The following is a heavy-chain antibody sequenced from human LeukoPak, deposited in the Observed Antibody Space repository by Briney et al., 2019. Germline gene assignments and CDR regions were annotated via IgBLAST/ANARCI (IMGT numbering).Heavy chain of an antibody. J-gene: IGHJ4*02. CDR3: AKSAPKVRTEGNPDY. V-gene: IGHV3-23*01. Sequence: PGESLRLSCEASGFTFTTFWTSWVRQAPGKGLEWVSAISGSGGSTYYADSVKGRFTISRDNSKNTLYLQMNSLRAEDTAVYYCAKSAPKVRTEGNPDYWGQGTLVTVSS. CDR2: ISGSGGST. D-gene: IGHD1-14*01. CDR1: GFTFTTFW.